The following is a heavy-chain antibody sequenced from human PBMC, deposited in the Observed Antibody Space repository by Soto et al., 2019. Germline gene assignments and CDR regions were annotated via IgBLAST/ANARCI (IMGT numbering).Heavy chain of an antibody. CDR2: ISGSGGST. D-gene: IGHD3-10*01. V-gene: IGHV3-23*01. CDR3: AKDRNYYGSGSERDY. Sequence: GGSLRLSCAASGFTFSSYAMSWVRQAPGKGLEWVSAISGSGGSTYYADSVKGRFTISRDNSKNTLYLQMNSLRAEDTAVYYCAKDRNYYGSGSERDYWGQGTLVTVSS. J-gene: IGHJ4*02. CDR1: GFTFSSYA.